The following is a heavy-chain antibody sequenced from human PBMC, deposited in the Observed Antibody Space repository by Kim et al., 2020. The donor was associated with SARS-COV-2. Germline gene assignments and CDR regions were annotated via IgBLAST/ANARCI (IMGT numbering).Heavy chain of an antibody. V-gene: IGHV1-18*01. CDR1: GYTFTSYG. Sequence: ASVKVSCKASGYTFTSYGISWVRQAPGQGLEWMGWISAYNGNTNYAQKLQGRVTMTTDTSTSTAYMELRSLRSDDTAVYYCAREVLGYCSSTSCPNWFDPWGQGTLVTVSS. J-gene: IGHJ5*02. CDR2: ISAYNGNT. D-gene: IGHD2-2*01. CDR3: AREVLGYCSSTSCPNWFDP.